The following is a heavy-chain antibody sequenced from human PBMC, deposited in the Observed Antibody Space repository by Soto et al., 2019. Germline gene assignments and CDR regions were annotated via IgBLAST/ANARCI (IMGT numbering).Heavy chain of an antibody. J-gene: IGHJ4*02. Sequence: GGSLRLSCTASGFTFSSYGMHWVRQAPGKGREGVAVISYDGSNKYYADSVKGRFTISRDNSKNTLYLQMNSLRAEDTAVYYCAKEDSIGRYRKDRYFDYWGQGTLVTVSS. CDR1: GFTFSSYG. D-gene: IGHD6-19*01. CDR2: ISYDGSNK. CDR3: AKEDSIGRYRKDRYFDY. V-gene: IGHV3-30*18.